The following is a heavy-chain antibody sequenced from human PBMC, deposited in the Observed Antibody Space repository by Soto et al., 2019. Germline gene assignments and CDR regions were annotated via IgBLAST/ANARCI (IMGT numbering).Heavy chain of an antibody. Sequence: QVQLVQSGAEVKKPGASVKVSCKASGYTFTGYYMPWVRQAPGQGLEWMGWINPTSGGTNYAQKFQGWVTMTRDTSISTAYMELSRLRSDDTAVYYCARGQQQLVDYYYYGMDVWGQGTTVTVSS. CDR3: ARGQQQLVDYYYYGMDV. CDR1: GYTFTGYY. V-gene: IGHV1-2*04. D-gene: IGHD6-13*01. J-gene: IGHJ6*02. CDR2: INPTSGGT.